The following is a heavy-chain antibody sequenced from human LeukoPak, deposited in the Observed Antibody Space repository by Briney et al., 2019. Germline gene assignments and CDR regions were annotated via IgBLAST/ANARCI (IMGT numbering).Heavy chain of an antibody. CDR2: ISSSGSTI. V-gene: IGHV3-11*04. D-gene: IGHD4-17*01. CDR1: GFTFSDYY. J-gene: IGHJ4*02. Sequence: GGSLRLSCAASGFTFSDYYMSWIRQAPGKGPEWVSYISSSGSTIYYADSVRGRFTISRDNTKNSLYLQMNRLSADDTALYYCARDRLYGDYDSNFDSWGQGTLVTVSS. CDR3: ARDRLYGDYDSNFDS.